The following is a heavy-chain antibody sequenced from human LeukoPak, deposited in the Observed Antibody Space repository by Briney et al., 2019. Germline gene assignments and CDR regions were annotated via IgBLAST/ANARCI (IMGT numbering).Heavy chain of an antibody. D-gene: IGHD2-8*02. CDR2: ITGTGGRGGV. J-gene: IGHJ4*02. CDR3: AKGDRGHCTGVKCYPFDY. V-gene: IGHV3-23*01. Sequence: GESLKISCVASGFTYANYAMNWVRQAPGKRLEWVASITGTGGRGGVYYADSVKGRFTISRDNSKNTLFLQMSSLRAEDTAVYHCAKGDRGHCTGVKCYPFDYWGQGTVVTVSS. CDR1: GFTYANYA.